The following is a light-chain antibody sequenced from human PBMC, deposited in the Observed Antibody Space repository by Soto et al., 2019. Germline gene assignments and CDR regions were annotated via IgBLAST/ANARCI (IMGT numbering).Light chain of an antibody. V-gene: IGKV3-11*01. CDR2: DAS. J-gene: IGKJ3*01. CDR3: QQRSNWPAVT. Sequence: EIVLTQSPATLSLSPGERATLSCRASQSVSSYLAWYQQKPGQAPRLLIYDASNRATGIPARFSGSGSGTDFTLTSSSLEPEDFVVYYCQQRSNWPAVTFGPGTKVDIK. CDR1: QSVSSY.